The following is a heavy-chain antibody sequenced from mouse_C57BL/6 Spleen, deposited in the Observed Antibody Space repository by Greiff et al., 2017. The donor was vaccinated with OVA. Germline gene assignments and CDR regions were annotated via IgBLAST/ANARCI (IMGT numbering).Heavy chain of an antibody. CDR1: GYTFTSYW. Sequence: QLQQSGAELVKPGASVKLSCKASGYTFTSYWMHWVKQRPGQGLEWIGMIHPNSGSTNYNEKFKSKATLTVDKSSSTAYMQLSSLTSEDSAVYYCARDDYDGGFDYWGQGTTLTVSS. CDR3: ARDDYDGGFDY. J-gene: IGHJ2*01. D-gene: IGHD2-4*01. CDR2: IHPNSGST. V-gene: IGHV1-64*01.